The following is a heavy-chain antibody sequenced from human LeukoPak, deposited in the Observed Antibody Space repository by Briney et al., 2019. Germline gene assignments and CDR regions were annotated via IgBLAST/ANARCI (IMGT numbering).Heavy chain of an antibody. CDR3: ARGTSAVAARLFDY. CDR1: GFTFSSYS. CDR2: ISSSSSSYI. V-gene: IGHV3-21*01. Sequence: PGGSLRLSCAASGFTFSSYSMNWVRQAPGKGLEWVSSISSSSSSYIYYADSVKGRFTISRDNAKNSLYLQMNSLRAEDTAVYYCARGTSAVAARLFDYWGQGTLVTVSS. J-gene: IGHJ4*02. D-gene: IGHD6-19*01.